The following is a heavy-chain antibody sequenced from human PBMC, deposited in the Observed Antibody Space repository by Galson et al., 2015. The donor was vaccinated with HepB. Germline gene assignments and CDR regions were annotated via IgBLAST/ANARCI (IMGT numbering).Heavy chain of an antibody. V-gene: IGHV1-2*02. CDR2: INPNSGGT. D-gene: IGHD2-15*01. CDR1: GYTFTGYY. CDR3: ARIPGYCSGGSCSLFDY. Sequence: SVKVSCKASGYTFTGYYLHWVRQAPGQGLEWMGWINPNSGGTNYAQKFQGRVTMTRDTSINTAYMELSSLRSDDTAVYYCARIPGYCSGGSCSLFDYWGQGTLVTVSS. J-gene: IGHJ4*02.